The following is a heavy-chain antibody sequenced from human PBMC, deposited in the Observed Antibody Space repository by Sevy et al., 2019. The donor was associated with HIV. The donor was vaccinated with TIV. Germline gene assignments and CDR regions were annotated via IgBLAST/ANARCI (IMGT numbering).Heavy chain of an antibody. D-gene: IGHD3-9*01. Sequence: SETLSLTCTVSGGSISSGGYYWSWIRQHPGKGLEGSGYIYYSGSTYYNPSLKSRFTISVDTSKNQFSLKLSSVTAADTAVYYCARGGFPGYPCDYWGQGTLVTVSS. CDR2: IYYSGST. V-gene: IGHV4-31*03. J-gene: IGHJ4*02. CDR3: ARGGFPGYPCDY. CDR1: GGSISSGGYY.